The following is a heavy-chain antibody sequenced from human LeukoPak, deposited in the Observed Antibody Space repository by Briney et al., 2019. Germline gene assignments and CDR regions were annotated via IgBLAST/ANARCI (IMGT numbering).Heavy chain of an antibody. Sequence: SETLSLTCAVYGGSFSGYYWSWIRQPPGKGLEWIGEINHSGSTNYNPSLKSRVTISVDTSKNQFSLKLSSVTAADTAVYYCARGPLFRPFDYWGQGTLVTVSS. CDR1: GGSFSGYY. CDR3: ARGPLFRPFDY. CDR2: INHSGST. J-gene: IGHJ4*02. V-gene: IGHV4-34*01.